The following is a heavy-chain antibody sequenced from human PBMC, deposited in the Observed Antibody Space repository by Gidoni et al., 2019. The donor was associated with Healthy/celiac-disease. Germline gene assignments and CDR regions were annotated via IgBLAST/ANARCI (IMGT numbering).Heavy chain of an antibody. Sequence: EVQLVESGGGLIQPGGSLRPSCAASGFTVSSNYMSWVRQAPGKGLEWVSVIYSGGSPYYADSVKGRFTISRDNSKNTLYLQMNSLRAEDTAVYYCARSRAARTYYYYVMDVWGQGTTVTVSS. CDR1: GFTVSSNY. CDR2: IYSGGSP. J-gene: IGHJ6*02. CDR3: ARSRAARTYYYYVMDV. D-gene: IGHD6-6*01. V-gene: IGHV3-53*01.